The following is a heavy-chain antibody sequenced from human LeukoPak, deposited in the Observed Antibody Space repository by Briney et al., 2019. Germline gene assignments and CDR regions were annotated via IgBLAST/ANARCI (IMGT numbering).Heavy chain of an antibody. V-gene: IGHV3-23*01. J-gene: IGHJ4*02. D-gene: IGHD2-15*01. Sequence: PGGSLRLSCAASGFTFSSYAMSWVRQAPGKGLEWVSAISGSGGSTYYADSVKGRFTISRDNSKNTLYLQMNSLRAEDTAVYYCAKDWSGYCSGGSCYSGHDYWGQGTLVTVSS. CDR3: AKDWSGYCSGGSCYSGHDY. CDR2: ISGSGGST. CDR1: GFTFSSYA.